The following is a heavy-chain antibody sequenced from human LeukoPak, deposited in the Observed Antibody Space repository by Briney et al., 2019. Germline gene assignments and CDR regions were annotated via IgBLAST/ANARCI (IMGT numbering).Heavy chain of an antibody. V-gene: IGHV4-34*01. CDR3: ARGLYDFWSGYYEPFDY. J-gene: IGHJ4*02. CDR1: GGSFSGYY. CDR2: INHSGST. Sequence: SETLSLTRAVYGGSFSGYYWSWIRQPPGRGLEWIGEINHSGSTNYNPSLKSRVTISVDTSKNQFSLKLSSVTAADTAVYYCARGLYDFWSGYYEPFDYWGQGTLVTVSS. D-gene: IGHD3-3*01.